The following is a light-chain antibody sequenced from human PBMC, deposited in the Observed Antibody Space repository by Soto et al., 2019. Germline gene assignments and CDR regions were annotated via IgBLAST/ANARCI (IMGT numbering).Light chain of an antibody. V-gene: IGKV3-20*01. Sequence: EIVLTQSPGTLSLSPGERATLSCRASQSVSSSYLAWYQQKPGQAPRPLIYGASSRAMGIPDRFSGSGSGTDFTLTISRLEPEDVAVYYCQQYGSSPWTFGQGTKVEIK. CDR1: QSVSSSY. CDR2: GAS. CDR3: QQYGSSPWT. J-gene: IGKJ1*01.